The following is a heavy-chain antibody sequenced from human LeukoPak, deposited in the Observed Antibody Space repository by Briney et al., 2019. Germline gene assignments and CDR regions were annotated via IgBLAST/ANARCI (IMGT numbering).Heavy chain of an antibody. V-gene: IGHV1-69*01. J-gene: IGHJ6*03. CDR1: GGTFSSYA. CDR2: IIPIFGTA. D-gene: IGHD3-3*01. Sequence: ASVKVSCKASGGTFSSYAISWVRQAPGQGLEWMGGIIPIFGTANYAQKFQGRVTITADESTRTAYMELSSLRSEDTAVYYCARDGRNYDFWRSYYYMDVWGKGTTVTVS. CDR3: ARDGRNYDFWRSYYYMDV.